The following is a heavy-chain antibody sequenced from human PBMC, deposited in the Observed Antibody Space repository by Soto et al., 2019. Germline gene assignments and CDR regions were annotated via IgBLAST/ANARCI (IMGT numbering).Heavy chain of an antibody. CDR1: GFTVSSNY. D-gene: IGHD3-3*01. J-gene: IGHJ6*04. CDR3: ARALDFWSGYMDV. CDR2: IYSGGST. V-gene: IGHV3-66*01. Sequence: PGGSLRLCCAASGFTVSSNYMSWVRQAPGKGLEWVSVIYSGGSTYYADSVKGRFTISRDNSKNTLYLQMNSLRAEDTAVYYCARALDFWSGYMDVWGKGTTVTVSS.